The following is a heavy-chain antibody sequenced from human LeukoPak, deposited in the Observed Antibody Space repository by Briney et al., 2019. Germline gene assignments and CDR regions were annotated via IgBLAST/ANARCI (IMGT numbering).Heavy chain of an antibody. CDR1: GFTYNRYA. J-gene: IGHJ3*02. D-gene: IGHD4-17*01. Sequence: GGPLRLSCAASGFTYNRYAMSWVPHAPGKGLEWVSAISGSGGSTSYADSVKGRFTISRDNSKNTLYLQMNSLRAEDTAVYYCAKLLEGMTTVTGDAFDIWGQGTMVTVSS. CDR2: ISGSGGST. V-gene: IGHV3-23*01. CDR3: AKLLEGMTTVTGDAFDI.